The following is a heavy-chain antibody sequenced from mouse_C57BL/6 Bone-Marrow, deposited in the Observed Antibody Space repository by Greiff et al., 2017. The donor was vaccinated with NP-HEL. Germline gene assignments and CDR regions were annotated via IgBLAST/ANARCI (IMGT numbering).Heavy chain of an antibody. V-gene: IGHV1-5*01. CDR2: IYPGNSDT. Sequence: EVQLQQSGTVLARPGASVKMSCKTSGYTFTSYWMHWVKQRPGQGLEWIGAIYPGNSDTSYNQKFKGKAKLTAVTSASTAYMELSSLTNEDVAVYDCTEGRWLLGAMDYWGQGTSVTVSS. CDR1: GYTFTSYW. J-gene: IGHJ4*01. D-gene: IGHD2-3*01. CDR3: TEGRWLLGAMDY.